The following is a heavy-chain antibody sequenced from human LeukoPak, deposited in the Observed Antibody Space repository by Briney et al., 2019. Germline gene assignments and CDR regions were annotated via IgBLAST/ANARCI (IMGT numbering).Heavy chain of an antibody. CDR2: IKQDGSEK. V-gene: IGHV3-7*01. J-gene: IGHJ4*02. D-gene: IGHD2-2*01. Sequence: GGSLRLSCAASGFTFSSYWMSWVRQAPGKGLEWVANIKQDGSEKYYVDSVKGRFTISRDNAKNTLYLQMNSLRAEDTAVYYCAKPSYCTSCLAPFDYWGQGTLVTVSS. CDR1: GFTFSSYW. CDR3: AKPSYCTSCLAPFDY.